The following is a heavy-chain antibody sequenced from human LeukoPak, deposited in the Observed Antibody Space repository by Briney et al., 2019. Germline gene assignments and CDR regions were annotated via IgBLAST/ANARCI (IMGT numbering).Heavy chain of an antibody. V-gene: IGHV3-33*01. CDR3: ARDRGYYYDSSGSNWFDP. D-gene: IGHD3-22*01. CDR2: IWYDGSNK. CDR1: GFTFSSYG. Sequence: GGSLRLSCAASGFTFSSYGMHWVRQAPGKGLEWVAVIWYDGSNKYYADSVKGRFTISRDNSKNTLYLQMNSLRAEDTAVYYCARDRGYYYDSSGSNWFDPWGQGTLVTVSS. J-gene: IGHJ5*02.